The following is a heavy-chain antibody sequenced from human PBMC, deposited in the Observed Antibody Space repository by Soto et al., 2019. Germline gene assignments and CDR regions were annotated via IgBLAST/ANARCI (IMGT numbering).Heavy chain of an antibody. D-gene: IGHD6-19*01. V-gene: IGHV1-69*12. CDR3: ARGEQWLGGKGMNAFDI. Sequence: QVQLVQSGAAVKKPGSSVKVSCKASGGTFSSYAISWVRQAPGQGLEWMGGIIPIFGTANYAQKFQGRVTITADESTSTAYMELSSLRSEDTAVYYCARGEQWLGGKGMNAFDIWGQGTMVTVSS. J-gene: IGHJ3*02. CDR1: GGTFSSYA. CDR2: IIPIFGTA.